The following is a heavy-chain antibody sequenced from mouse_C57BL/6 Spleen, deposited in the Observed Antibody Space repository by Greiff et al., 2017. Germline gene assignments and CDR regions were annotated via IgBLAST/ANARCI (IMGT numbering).Heavy chain of an antibody. V-gene: IGHV1-55*01. Sequence: QVQLQQPGAELVKPGASVQMSCKASGYTFTSYWITWVKQRPGQGLEWIGDIYPGSGSTNYNEKFKSKATLTVDTSSSTAYMQLSRLTSEYSAGYYGAKGGGSSYSWFAYWGQGTLVTVSA. D-gene: IGHD1-1*01. CDR1: GYTFTSYW. CDR3: AKGGGSSYSWFAY. CDR2: IYPGSGST. J-gene: IGHJ3*01.